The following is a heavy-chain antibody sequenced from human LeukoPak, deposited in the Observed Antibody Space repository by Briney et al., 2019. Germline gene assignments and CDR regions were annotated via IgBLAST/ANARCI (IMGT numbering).Heavy chain of an antibody. CDR3: AKAGYYYDSSGYFY. CDR1: GFTFSSYA. CDR2: ISGSGGST. V-gene: IGHV3-23*01. Sequence: GGSLRLPCAASGFTFSSYAMSWVRQAPGKGLEWVSAISGSGGSTYYADSVKGRFTISRDNSKNTLYLQMNSLRAEDTAVYYCAKAGYYYDSSGYFYWGQGTLVTVSS. J-gene: IGHJ4*02. D-gene: IGHD3-22*01.